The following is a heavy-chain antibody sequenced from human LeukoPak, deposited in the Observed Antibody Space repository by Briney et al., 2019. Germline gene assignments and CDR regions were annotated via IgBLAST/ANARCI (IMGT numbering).Heavy chain of an antibody. Sequence: PSETLSLTCTVSGGSISSYYWSWIRQPPGKGLEWIGYIYYSGSTNYNPSLKSRVTISVDTSKNQFSLKLSSVTAADTAVYYCARGRYYGSGRLDYWGQGTLVTVSS. V-gene: IGHV4-59*12. CDR1: GGSISSYY. CDR2: IYYSGST. CDR3: ARGRYYGSGRLDY. D-gene: IGHD3-10*01. J-gene: IGHJ4*02.